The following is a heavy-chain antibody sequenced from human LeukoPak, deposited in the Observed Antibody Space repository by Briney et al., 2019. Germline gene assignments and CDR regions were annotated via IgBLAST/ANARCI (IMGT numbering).Heavy chain of an antibody. CDR2: ISSSGSTI. CDR3: AREGGEWELLRTFDY. J-gene: IGHJ4*02. V-gene: IGHV3-48*03. CDR1: GFTFSGSA. D-gene: IGHD1-26*01. Sequence: GGSLRLSCAASGFTFSGSAMNWVRQAPGKGLEWVSYISSSGSTIYYADSVKGRFTISRDNAKNSLYLQMNSLRAEDTAVYYCAREGGEWELLRTFDYWGQGTLVTVSS.